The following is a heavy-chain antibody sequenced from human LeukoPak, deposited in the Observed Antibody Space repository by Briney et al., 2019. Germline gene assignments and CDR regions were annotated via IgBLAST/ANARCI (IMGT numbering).Heavy chain of an antibody. Sequence: ASVKVSCKASGYTFTAYYMHWVRQAPGQGPEWMGWINPNSGATNYAQRFQGRVTLTRDTSISTAYMDLSSLRSDDTAVYYCAREGDVVADVNWFDPWGQGTLVTVSS. D-gene: IGHD2-2*01. CDR3: AREGDVVADVNWFDP. CDR2: INPNSGAT. CDR1: GYTFTAYY. V-gene: IGHV1-2*02. J-gene: IGHJ5*02.